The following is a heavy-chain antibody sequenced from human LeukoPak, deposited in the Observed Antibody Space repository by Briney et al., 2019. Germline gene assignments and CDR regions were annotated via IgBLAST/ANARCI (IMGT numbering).Heavy chain of an antibody. V-gene: IGHV3-33*01. D-gene: IGHD3-22*01. CDR2: IWYDGGNK. Sequence: PGGSLRLSCAASGFTFSSYGMHWVCQAPGKGLEWVAVIWYDGGNKYYADSVKGRFTISRDNSKKTLYLQMNSLRAEDTAVYHCARDEDGGGGYYDSSGYLYYWGQGTLVTVSS. J-gene: IGHJ4*02. CDR1: GFTFSSYG. CDR3: ARDEDGGGGYYDSSGYLYY.